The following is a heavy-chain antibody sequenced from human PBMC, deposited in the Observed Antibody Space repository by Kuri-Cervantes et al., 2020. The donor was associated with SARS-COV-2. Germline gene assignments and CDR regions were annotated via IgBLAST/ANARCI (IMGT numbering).Heavy chain of an antibody. D-gene: IGHD3-16*01. V-gene: IGHV3-53*01. J-gene: IGHJ4*02. CDR1: GFXFSDHA. CDR2: IYTXDKT. CDR3: ARDLGGXXRPFDY. Sequence: GESLKIXXEASGFXFSDHAMDWVXQAPEKGLEWLSVIYTXDKTYYADXVKGRFTISRDNSKNTVYLQXXSLRAEDTAVXXCARDLGGXXRPFDYWGQGTLVTVSS.